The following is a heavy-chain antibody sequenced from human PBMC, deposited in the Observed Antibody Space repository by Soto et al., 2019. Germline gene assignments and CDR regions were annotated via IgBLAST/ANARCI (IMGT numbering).Heavy chain of an antibody. J-gene: IGHJ4*02. CDR2: INHSGST. CDR3: ARSDGRY. CDR1: CGSFSGYY. Sequence: SEPLSVTCTVYCGSFSGYYWSWIRQPPGKGLEWIGEINHSGSTNYNPSLKSRVTISVDTSKNQFSLKLSSVTAADTAVYYCARSDGRYWGQGTLVTVSS. V-gene: IGHV4-34*01.